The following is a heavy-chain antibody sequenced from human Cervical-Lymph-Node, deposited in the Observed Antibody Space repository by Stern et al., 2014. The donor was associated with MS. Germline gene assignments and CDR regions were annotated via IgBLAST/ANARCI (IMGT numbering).Heavy chain of an antibody. Sequence: QVQLVQSDAEVTKPGASVKVSCRPSGYIFTAYYIHWMRQAPGQGLEWMGWINHNNGDTNYAQNFQGRVTMTRDTSLKTVYMEFSKLRSDDTALYFCARDRASAWYALDFWGQGTLVTVSS. D-gene: IGHD6-19*01. V-gene: IGHV1-2*02. CDR1: GYIFTAYY. CDR2: INHNNGDT. CDR3: ARDRASAWYALDF. J-gene: IGHJ4*02.